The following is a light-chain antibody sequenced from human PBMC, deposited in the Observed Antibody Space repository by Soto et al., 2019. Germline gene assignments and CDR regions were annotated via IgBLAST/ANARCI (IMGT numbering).Light chain of an antibody. J-gene: IGLJ1*01. V-gene: IGLV2-14*01. CDR1: SSDVGGYNY. Sequence: QSALTQPASVSGSPGQSITISCTGTSSDVGGYNYVSWYQQHPGKVPKLMIYDVSNRPSGVSNRFSGSKSGNTASLTISGLPAEDEADFYCSSYTSSSTLYVFGTGTKLTVL. CDR2: DVS. CDR3: SSYTSSSTLYV.